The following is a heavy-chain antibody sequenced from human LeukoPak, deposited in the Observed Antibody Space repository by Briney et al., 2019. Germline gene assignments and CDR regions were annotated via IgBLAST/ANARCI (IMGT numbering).Heavy chain of an antibody. CDR3: ARADYDSSGYYLYYFDY. J-gene: IGHJ4*02. Sequence: VASVKVSCKASGYTFTSYGISWVRQAPGQGLEWMGWISAYNGNTNYAQKLQGRVTMTTDTSTSTAYMELRSLRSDDTAVYYCARADYDSSGYYLYYFDYWGQGTLVTVSS. CDR2: ISAYNGNT. D-gene: IGHD3-22*01. CDR1: GYTFTSYG. V-gene: IGHV1-18*01.